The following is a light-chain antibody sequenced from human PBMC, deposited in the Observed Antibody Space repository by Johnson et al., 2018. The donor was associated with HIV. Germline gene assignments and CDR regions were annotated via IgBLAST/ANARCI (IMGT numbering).Light chain of an antibody. CDR2: DND. J-gene: IGLJ1*01. CDR3: GTWDSSLSASYG. V-gene: IGLV1-51*01. CDR1: SSDIGNNY. Sequence: QSVLTQPPSLSAAPGQKVTISCSGSSSDIGNNYVSWYQHLPGTAPKLLIYDNDKRPSGIPDRFSGSKSGTSATLGIAGLQTGDEADYYCGTWDSSLSASYGFGTGTKVTVL.